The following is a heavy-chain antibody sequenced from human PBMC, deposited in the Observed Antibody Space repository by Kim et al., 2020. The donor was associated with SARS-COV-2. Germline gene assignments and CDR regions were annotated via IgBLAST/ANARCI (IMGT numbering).Heavy chain of an antibody. Sequence: ASVKVSCKASGYTFTSYYMHWVRQAPGQGLEWMGIINPSGGSTSYAQKFQGRVTMTRDTSTSTVYMELSSLRSEDTAVYYCAKGTWIQPQSYYYYGMDVWGQGTKVTVSS. CDR1: GYTFTSYY. V-gene: IGHV1-46*01. J-gene: IGHJ6*02. CDR3: AKGTWIQPQSYYYYGMDV. D-gene: IGHD5-18*01. CDR2: INPSGGST.